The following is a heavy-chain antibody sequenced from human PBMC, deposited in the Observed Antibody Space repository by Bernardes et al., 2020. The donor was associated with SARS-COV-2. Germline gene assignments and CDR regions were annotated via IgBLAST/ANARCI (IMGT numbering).Heavy chain of an antibody. CDR3: ARRAMGVGGAYLFDY. D-gene: IGHD3-10*01. Sequence: GGSLRLSCIASGFTFTIEWMSWVRQAPGKGLEWVSSLGTKTYYTDSVNGRFTVSRDNSKNTLFLEMKSLRADDTAVYYCARRAMGVGGAYLFDYWGRGTLVTVSS. J-gene: IGHJ4*02. CDR1: GFTFTIEW. V-gene: IGHV3-23*01. CDR2: LGTKT.